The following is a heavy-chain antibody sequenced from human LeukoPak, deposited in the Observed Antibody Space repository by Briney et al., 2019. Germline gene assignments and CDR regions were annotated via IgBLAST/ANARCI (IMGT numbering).Heavy chain of an antibody. CDR1: GYTFTSYY. V-gene: IGHV1-46*01. D-gene: IGHD3-10*01. CDR3: ARDSIATMVRGPFMDV. J-gene: IGHJ6*04. CDR2: INPSGGST. Sequence: ASVKVSCKASGYTFTSYYMHWVRQAPGQGLEWMGIINPSGGSTSYAQKFQGRVTMTRDTSTSTVYMELSSLRSEDTAVYYCARDSIATMVRGPFMDVWGKGTTVTVSS.